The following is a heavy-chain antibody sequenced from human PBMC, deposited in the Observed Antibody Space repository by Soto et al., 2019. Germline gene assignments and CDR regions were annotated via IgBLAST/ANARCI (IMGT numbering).Heavy chain of an antibody. J-gene: IGHJ4*02. Sequence: ASVKVSCKASGYTFTSYYMHWVRQAPGQGLEWMGIINPSGGSTSYAQKFQGRVTMTRDTSTSTVYMELSSLRSEDTAVYYCARGGKGYNWNYGRSALDKYWGQGTLVTVSS. V-gene: IGHV1-46*03. CDR3: ARGGKGYNWNYGRSALDKY. D-gene: IGHD1-7*01. CDR1: GYTFTSYY. CDR2: INPSGGST.